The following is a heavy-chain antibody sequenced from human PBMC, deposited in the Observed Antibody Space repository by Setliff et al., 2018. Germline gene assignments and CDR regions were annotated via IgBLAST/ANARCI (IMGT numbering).Heavy chain of an antibody. CDR2: IYYSGST. CDR3: ATLRTSTHFDY. V-gene: IGHV4-39*07. CDR1: GGSISSSSYY. Sequence: PSETLSLTCTVSGGSISSSSYYWGWIRQPPGKGLEWIGSIYYSGSTYYNPSLKSRVTMSVDTSKNQFSLKLSSVTAADTAVYYCATLRTSTHFDYWARERWSPS. D-gene: IGHD1-1*01. J-gene: IGHJ4*02.